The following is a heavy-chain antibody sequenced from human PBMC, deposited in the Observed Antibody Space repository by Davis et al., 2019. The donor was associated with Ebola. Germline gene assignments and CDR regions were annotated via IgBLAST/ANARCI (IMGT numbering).Heavy chain of an antibody. CDR2: IYYSGST. J-gene: IGHJ4*02. V-gene: IGHV4-59*05. D-gene: IGHD7-27*01. CDR3: ARTGTGEDFDY. CDR1: GASITSYY. Sequence: SETLSSTFTVSGASITSYYWGWNRQPPGKGLVWIGRIYYSGSTYYNPSLKSRVTISVDPSKNQFSLKLSSVTAADTAVYYCARTGTGEDFDYWGQGTLVTVSS.